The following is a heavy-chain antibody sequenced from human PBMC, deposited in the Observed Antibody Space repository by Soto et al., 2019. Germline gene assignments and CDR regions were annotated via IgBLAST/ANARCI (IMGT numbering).Heavy chain of an antibody. CDR2: ISGSGGST. CDR1: GFTFSSYA. D-gene: IGHD5-12*01. CDR3: APQSGPKRAWPQNWFDP. V-gene: IGHV3-23*01. J-gene: IGHJ5*02. Sequence: GGSLRLSCAASGFTFSSYAMSWVRQAPGKGLEWVSAISGSGGSTYYADSVKGRFTISRDNSKNTLYLQMNSLRAEDTAVYYCAPQSGPKRAWPQNWFDPWGQGTLVTVSS.